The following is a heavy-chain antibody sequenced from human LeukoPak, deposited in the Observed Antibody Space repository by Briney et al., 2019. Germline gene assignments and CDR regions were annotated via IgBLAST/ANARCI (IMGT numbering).Heavy chain of an antibody. V-gene: IGHV1-24*01. CDR2: FDPEDGET. J-gene: IGHJ4*02. CDR1: GYTLTELS. CDR3: ATVAPIDYGTYYFDY. D-gene: IGHD4-17*01. Sequence: GASVKVSCKVSGYTLTELSMHWVRQAPGKGLEWMGGFDPEDGETIYAQKFQGRVTMTEDTSTDTAYMELSSRRSEDTAVYYCATVAPIDYGTYYFDYWGQGTLVTVSS.